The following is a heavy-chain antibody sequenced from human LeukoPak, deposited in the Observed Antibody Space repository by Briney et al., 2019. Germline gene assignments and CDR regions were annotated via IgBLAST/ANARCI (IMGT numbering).Heavy chain of an antibody. Sequence: SQTLSLTCTVSGGSISSGDYYWSWIRQPPGKGLEWIGYIYYSGSTYYNPSLKSRVTISVDTSKNQFSLKLSSVTAADTAVYYCARDRREDHWYFDLWGRGTLVTVSS. D-gene: IGHD1-26*01. CDR2: IYYSGST. J-gene: IGHJ2*01. V-gene: IGHV4-30-4*01. CDR1: GGSISSGDYY. CDR3: ARDRREDHWYFDL.